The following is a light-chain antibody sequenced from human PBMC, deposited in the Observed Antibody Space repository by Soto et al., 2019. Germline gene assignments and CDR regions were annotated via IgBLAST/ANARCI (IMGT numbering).Light chain of an antibody. J-gene: IGLJ1*01. CDR2: DVS. V-gene: IGLV2-11*01. CDR3: CSYAGSYTLYV. Sequence: QSVLTQPRSVSGSPGQSVTISCTGTSNDVGGYNYVSWYQQHPGKAPKLMIYDVSKRPSGVPDRFSGSKSGNTASLTISGLQAEDEADYYCCSYAGSYTLYVFGTGTKLTVL. CDR1: SNDVGGYNY.